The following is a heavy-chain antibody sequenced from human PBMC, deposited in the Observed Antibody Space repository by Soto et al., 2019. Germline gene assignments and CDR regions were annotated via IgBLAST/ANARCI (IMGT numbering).Heavy chain of an antibody. D-gene: IGHD3-3*01. J-gene: IGHJ5*02. CDR1: GFTFSRFA. V-gene: IGHV3-23*01. CDR2: ISGSGQTT. Sequence: GFPSLSSAGSGFTFSRFAMSCVRQVPGKGLEWVSAISGSGQTTYYADSVKGRFTVSRDNSNNTLYLQMNSLRAEDTAVYYCAKDQRKPAIFGVVTLSWGQGTLVTVSS. CDR3: AKDQRKPAIFGVVTLS.